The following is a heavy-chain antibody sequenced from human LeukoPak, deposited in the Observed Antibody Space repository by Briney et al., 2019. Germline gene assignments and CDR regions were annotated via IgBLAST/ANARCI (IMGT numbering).Heavy chain of an antibody. Sequence: SETLSLTCSVSGGSISSRSHCWGWIRQPPGKGLEWIGTMFYSGSTYYNPSLKSRVAISVDTSEDQFSLELNSATAADTAVYYCAVAGVRYYDSSGLHAFDFWGRGTMVTVSS. CDR1: GGSISSRSHC. D-gene: IGHD3-22*01. CDR3: AVAGVRYYDSSGLHAFDF. CDR2: MFYSGST. V-gene: IGHV4-39*01. J-gene: IGHJ3*01.